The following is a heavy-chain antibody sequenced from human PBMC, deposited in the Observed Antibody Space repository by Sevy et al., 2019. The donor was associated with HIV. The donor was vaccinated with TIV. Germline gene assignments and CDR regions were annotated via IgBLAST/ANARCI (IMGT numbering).Heavy chain of an antibody. V-gene: IGHV3-23*01. CDR1: GFDFSIYS. Sequence: GESLKISCAASGFDFSIYSMSWVRQAPGKGLEWVSTLSFGCGKINYADSVKGRFTISRDNSKSSVYLQMNNMRVEDTAVYYCVREGCTKPHDYWGQGTLVTVSS. J-gene: IGHJ4*02. CDR2: LSFGCGKI. D-gene: IGHD2-8*01. CDR3: VREGCTKPHDY.